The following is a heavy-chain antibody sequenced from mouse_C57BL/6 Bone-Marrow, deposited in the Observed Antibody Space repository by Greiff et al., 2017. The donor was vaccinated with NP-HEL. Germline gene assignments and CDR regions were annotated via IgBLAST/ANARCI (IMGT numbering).Heavy chain of an antibody. D-gene: IGHD2-2*01. Sequence: EVQLVESGAELVRPGASVKLSCTASGFNIKDDYMHWVKQRPEQGLEWIGWIDPENGDTEYASKFQGKATITADTSSNTAYLQLSSLTSEDTAVYYCTTFYGYDDYWGQGTTLTVSS. J-gene: IGHJ2*01. CDR2: IDPENGDT. CDR1: GFNIKDDY. V-gene: IGHV14-4*01. CDR3: TTFYGYDDY.